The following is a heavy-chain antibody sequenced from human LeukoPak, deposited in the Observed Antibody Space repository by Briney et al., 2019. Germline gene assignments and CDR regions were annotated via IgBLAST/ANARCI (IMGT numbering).Heavy chain of an antibody. Sequence: PGGSLRLSCAASGFTFSSYEMNWVRQAPGKGLEWVSYISSGGSSIYYADSVKGRFTISRDNAKNSLYLQMYSLRAEDTAVYYCARDFRGYDSRLHDYWGQGTLVTVSS. J-gene: IGHJ4*02. V-gene: IGHV3-48*03. CDR1: GFTFSSYE. CDR3: ARDFRGYDSRLHDY. D-gene: IGHD3-22*01. CDR2: ISSGGSSI.